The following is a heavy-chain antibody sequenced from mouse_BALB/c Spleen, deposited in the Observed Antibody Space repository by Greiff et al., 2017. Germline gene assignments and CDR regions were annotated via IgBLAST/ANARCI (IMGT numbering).Heavy chain of an antibody. CDR2: IRLKSNNYAT. J-gene: IGHJ2*01. Sequence: EVKLEESGGGLVQPGGSMKLSCVASGFTFSNYWMNWVRQSPEKGLEWVAEIRLKSNNYATHYAESVKGRFTISRDDSKSSVYLQMNNLRAEDTGIYYCTRSNPFDYWGQGTTLTVSS. CDR3: TRSNPFDY. V-gene: IGHV6-6*02. CDR1: GFTFSNYW. D-gene: IGHD2-5*01.